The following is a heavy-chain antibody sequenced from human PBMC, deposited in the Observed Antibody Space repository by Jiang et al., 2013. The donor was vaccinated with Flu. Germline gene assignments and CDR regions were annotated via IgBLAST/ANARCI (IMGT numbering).Heavy chain of an antibody. V-gene: IGHV3-30*18. CDR1: GFTFSSYG. J-gene: IGHJ3*02. CDR3: AKDHVVVPAAMVVRVRIPNAFDI. Sequence: VQLLESGGGLVQPGGSLRLSCAASGFTFSSYGMHWVRQAPGKGLEWVAVISYDGSNKYYADSVKGRFTISRDNSKNTLYLQMNSLRAEDTAVYYCAKDHVVVPAAMVVRVRIPNAFDIWGQGTMVT. CDR2: ISYDGSNK. D-gene: IGHD2-2*01.